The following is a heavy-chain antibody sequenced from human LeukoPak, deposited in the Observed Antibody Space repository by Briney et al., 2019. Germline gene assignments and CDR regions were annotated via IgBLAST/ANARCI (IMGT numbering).Heavy chain of an antibody. D-gene: IGHD3-3*01. V-gene: IGHV3-66*02. Sequence: GGSLRLSCAASGFTVSSNYMSWVRQAPGKGLEWVSVIYSGGSTYYADSVKGRFTISRDNSKNTLYLQMNSLRAEDTAVYYCARVLGYDCWSGLDYWGQGTLVTVSS. CDR1: GFTVSSNY. CDR3: ARVLGYDCWSGLDY. J-gene: IGHJ4*02. CDR2: IYSGGST.